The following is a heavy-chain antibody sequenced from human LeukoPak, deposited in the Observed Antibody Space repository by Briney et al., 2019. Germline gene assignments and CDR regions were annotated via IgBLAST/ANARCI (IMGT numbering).Heavy chain of an antibody. CDR2: IYTSGST. V-gene: IGHV4-61*02. CDR1: GGSISSGGYY. D-gene: IGHD3-22*01. J-gene: IGHJ3*02. CDR3: ARAISYYYDTRIHDAFDI. Sequence: SETLSLTCTVSGGSISSGGYYWTWIRRPAGKGLEWIGRIYTSGSTNYNPSLKSRVTISVDTSKNQFSLKLSAVTAADTAVYYCARAISYYYDTRIHDAFDIWGQGTMVTVSS.